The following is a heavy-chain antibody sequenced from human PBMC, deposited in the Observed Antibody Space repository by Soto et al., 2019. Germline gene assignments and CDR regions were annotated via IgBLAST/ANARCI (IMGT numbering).Heavy chain of an antibody. Sequence: PGGSLRLSCAASGFTVSSNCMSWVRQAPGKGLEWVSVIYSGGSTYYADSVKGRFTISRDNSKNTLYLQMNSLRAEDTAVYYCARDPVVPAAMKYYYYMDVWGKGTTVTVSS. D-gene: IGHD2-2*01. V-gene: IGHV3-66*01. CDR1: GFTVSSNC. CDR3: ARDPVVPAAMKYYYYMDV. J-gene: IGHJ6*03. CDR2: IYSGGST.